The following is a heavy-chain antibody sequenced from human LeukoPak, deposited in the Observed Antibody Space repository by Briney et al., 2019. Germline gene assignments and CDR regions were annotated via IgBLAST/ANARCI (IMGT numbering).Heavy chain of an antibody. D-gene: IGHD3-22*01. CDR1: GYTFTRYA. CDR2: INTNTGNP. CDR3: ARGDDSSGYYYVFSFDF. Sequence: ASVKVSCKASGYTFTRYAMNWVRQAPEQGLEWMGWINTNTGNPTYGQGFTGRFVFSLDTSVSTAYLQISSLKAEDTAVYYCARGDDSSGYYYVFSFDFWGRGTPVTVSS. V-gene: IGHV7-4-1*02. J-gene: IGHJ4*02.